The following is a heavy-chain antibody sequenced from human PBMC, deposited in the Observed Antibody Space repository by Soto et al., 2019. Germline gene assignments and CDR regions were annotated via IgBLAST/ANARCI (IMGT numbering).Heavy chain of an antibody. CDR1: GFTFSSYS. CDR2: ISSSSSYI. V-gene: IGHV3-21*01. J-gene: IGHJ4*02. Sequence: LRLSCAASGFTFSSYSMNWVPQAPGKGLEWVSSISSSSSYIYYADSVKGRFTISRDNAKNSLYLQMNSLRAEDTAVYYCARDPRLGYSDLQRYYFDYWGQGTLVTVSS. D-gene: IGHD2-15*01. CDR3: ARDPRLGYSDLQRYYFDY.